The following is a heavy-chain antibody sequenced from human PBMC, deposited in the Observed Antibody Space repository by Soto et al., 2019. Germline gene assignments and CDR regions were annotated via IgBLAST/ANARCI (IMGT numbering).Heavy chain of an antibody. CDR1: GFIFDDYA. CDR3: ARDMSRYCSAGSCFHFDS. D-gene: IGHD2-15*01. CDR2: ISWNSGSI. Sequence: EVQLVESGGGLVQPGRSLRLSCAASGFIFDDYAVHWVRQTPGKGLEWVSGISWNSGSIGYADSVKGRFTISRDNAKKSLYLQMNSLRAEDTALYYCARDMSRYCSAGSCFHFDSWGQGTLVTVSS. V-gene: IGHV3-9*01. J-gene: IGHJ4*02.